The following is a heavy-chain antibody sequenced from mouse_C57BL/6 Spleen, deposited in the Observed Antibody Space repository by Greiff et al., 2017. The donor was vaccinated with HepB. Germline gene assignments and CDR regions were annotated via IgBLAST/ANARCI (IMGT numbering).Heavy chain of an antibody. D-gene: IGHD1-1*01. V-gene: IGHV14-2*01. CDR3: ARCYYGSSSQAWFAY. Sequence: VQLKESGAELVKPGASVKLSCTASGFNIKDYYMHWVKQRTEQGLEWIGRIDPEDGETKYAPKFQGKATITADTSSNTAYLQLSSLTSEDTAVYYCARCYYGSSSQAWFAYWGQGTLVTVSA. CDR2: IDPEDGET. J-gene: IGHJ3*01. CDR1: GFNIKDYY.